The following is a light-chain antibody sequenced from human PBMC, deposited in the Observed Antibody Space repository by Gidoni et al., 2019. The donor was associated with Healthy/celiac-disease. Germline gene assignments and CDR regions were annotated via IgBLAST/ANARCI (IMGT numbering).Light chain of an antibody. V-gene: IGLV1-47*01. CDR3: AAWDDSLSGPNWV. J-gene: IGLJ3*02. Sequence: QSVLTQPPSASGTPGQRVTISCSGSSSNLGSNYVYWYQQLPGTAPKLLIYRNNQRPSGVPDRFSGSKSGTPASLAISGLRSEDEADYYCAAWDDSLSGPNWVFGGGTKLTVL. CDR2: RNN. CDR1: SSNLGSNY.